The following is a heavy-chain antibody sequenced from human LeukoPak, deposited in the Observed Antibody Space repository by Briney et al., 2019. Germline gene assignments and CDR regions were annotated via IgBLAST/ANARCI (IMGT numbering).Heavy chain of an antibody. CDR1: GFTFSSYA. CDR3: VKSGLNRFDY. D-gene: IGHD2-15*01. CDR2: ISGGDGST. V-gene: IGHV3-23*01. Sequence: GGSLRLSCAASGFTFSSYAISWVRQAPGKGLEWVSTISGGDGSTYYAVSVEGRFTISRDNSKNTVYLQMNSLRAEDTAVYYCVKSGLNRFDYWGQGTLVTVSS. J-gene: IGHJ4*02.